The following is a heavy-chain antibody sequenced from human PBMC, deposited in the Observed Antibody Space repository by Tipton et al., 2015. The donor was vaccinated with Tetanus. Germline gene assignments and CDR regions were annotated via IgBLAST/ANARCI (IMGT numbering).Heavy chain of an antibody. D-gene: IGHD2-15*01. Sequence: SLRLSCAASGFIFSSYGIHWVRQAPGKGLEWVAVSWYDGTDKYYADSVKGRFTISRDNSKNTLYLQMNSLRAEDTAVYYCAREADCSGGRCFSGDFGIWGQGTQVTVSS. CDR1: GFIFSSYG. CDR3: AREADCSGGRCFSGDFGI. V-gene: IGHV3-33*01. J-gene: IGHJ4*02. CDR2: SWYDGTDK.